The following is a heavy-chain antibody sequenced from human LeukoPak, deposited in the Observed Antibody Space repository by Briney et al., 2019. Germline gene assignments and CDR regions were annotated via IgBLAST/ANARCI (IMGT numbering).Heavy chain of an antibody. Sequence: GGSLRLSCAASGFTLNTYSMTWVRQAPGKGLEWVSYISGGSTTIHYADSVKGRFTISRDNSMDTLYLQMNSLRAEDTAVYYCARDPGGDNAYWGQGTLVIVSS. CDR2: ISGGSTTI. CDR3: ARDPGGDNAY. J-gene: IGHJ4*02. D-gene: IGHD4-17*01. V-gene: IGHV3-48*01. CDR1: GFTLNTYS.